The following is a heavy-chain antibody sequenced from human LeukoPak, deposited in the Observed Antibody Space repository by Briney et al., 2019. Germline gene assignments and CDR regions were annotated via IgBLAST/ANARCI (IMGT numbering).Heavy chain of an antibody. V-gene: IGHV1-18*01. CDR3: AGLTYYDFWSGESDAFDI. Sequence: ASVKVSCKASGYTFTSYGISWVRQAPGQGLEWMGWISAYNGNTNYAQKLQGRVTMTTDTSTSTAYMELRSLRSEDTAVYYCAGLTYYDFWSGESDAFDIWGQGTMVTVSS. D-gene: IGHD3-3*01. J-gene: IGHJ3*02. CDR1: GYTFTSYG. CDR2: ISAYNGNT.